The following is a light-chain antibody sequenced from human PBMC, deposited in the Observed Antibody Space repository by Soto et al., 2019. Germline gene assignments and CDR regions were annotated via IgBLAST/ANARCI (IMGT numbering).Light chain of an antibody. Sequence: DIQMTQSPSTLSASVGARVTITCRASQSISNLLAWYQQKPGRAPTLLIYKASTLESGVPSRFSGSGSGTEFTLTISSLQPDDCATYYCQQYNSYPLTFGQGTRLEIK. CDR1: QSISNL. CDR3: QQYNSYPLT. J-gene: IGKJ5*01. V-gene: IGKV1-5*03. CDR2: KAS.